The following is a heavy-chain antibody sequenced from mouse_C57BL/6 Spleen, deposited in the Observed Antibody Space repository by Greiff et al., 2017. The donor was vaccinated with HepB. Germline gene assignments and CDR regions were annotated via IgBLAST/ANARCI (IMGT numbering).Heavy chain of an antibody. D-gene: IGHD3-2*02. J-gene: IGHJ3*01. CDR2: IDPETGGT. V-gene: IGHV1-15*01. CDR1: GYTFTDYE. Sequence: VQLQQSGAELVRPGASVTLSCKASGYTFTDYEMHWVKQTPVHGLEWIGAIDPETGGTAYNQKFKGKAILTADKSSSTAYMELRSRTSEDSAVYYCTRSTAQATSSFAYWGQGTLVTVSA. CDR3: TRSTAQATSSFAY.